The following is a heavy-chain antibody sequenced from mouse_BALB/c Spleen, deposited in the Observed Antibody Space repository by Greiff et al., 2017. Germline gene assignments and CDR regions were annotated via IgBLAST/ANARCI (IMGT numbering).Heavy chain of an antibody. V-gene: IGHV2-6-2*01. CDR1: FLLISYG. CDR2: IWSDGST. Sequence: QVQLKESGPDLVAPSGFLLISYGVHWVRQPPGKGLEWLVAIWSDGSTTYNSALKSRLSISKDNSKSQVFLKMNSLQTDDTAMYYCASGDYAMDYWGQGTSVTVSS. CDR3: ASGDYAMDY. J-gene: IGHJ4*01.